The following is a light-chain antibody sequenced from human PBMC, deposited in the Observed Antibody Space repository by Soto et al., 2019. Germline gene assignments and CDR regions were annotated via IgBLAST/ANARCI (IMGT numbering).Light chain of an antibody. J-gene: IGKJ1*01. V-gene: IGKV1-5*01. Sequence: DIQMTQSPPTLSSSLGDRVTLTCRASQSISGWLAWYQQKPGKAPKLLIYDASNLEGGVPSRFSGTGSGTEFTLTISSLKPEDFETYYCQQYNTYSQTFGQGTKVDIK. CDR3: QQYNTYSQT. CDR1: QSISGW. CDR2: DAS.